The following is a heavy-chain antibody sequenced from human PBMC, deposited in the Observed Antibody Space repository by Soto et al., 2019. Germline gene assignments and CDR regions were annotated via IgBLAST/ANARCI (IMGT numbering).Heavy chain of an antibody. CDR1: GGSISSGGYY. CDR2: IYYSGST. V-gene: IGHV4-31*03. CDR3: ARAGTGFSGDDSAYFDY. D-gene: IGHD5-12*01. J-gene: IGHJ4*02. Sequence: PSETLSLTCTVSGGSISSGGYYWSWIRQHPEKGLEWIGYIYYSGSTYYNPSLKSRLTISVDTSKEHFSLKLSSVTAADTAVYYCARAGTGFSGDDSAYFDYWGQGILVTVSS.